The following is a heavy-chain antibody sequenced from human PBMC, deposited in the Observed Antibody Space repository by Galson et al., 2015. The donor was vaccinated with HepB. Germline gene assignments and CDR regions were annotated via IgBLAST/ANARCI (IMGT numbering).Heavy chain of an antibody. Sequence: SLRLSCAASGFTFGDYAMSWFRQAPGKGLEWVGFIRSKAYGGTTEYAASVKGRFTISRDDSKSIAYLQMNSLKTEDTAVYYCTRLTPDGSGDDAFDIWGQGTMVTVSS. D-gene: IGHD3-10*01. J-gene: IGHJ3*02. CDR2: IRSKAYGGTT. CDR1: GFTFGDYA. CDR3: TRLTPDGSGDDAFDI. V-gene: IGHV3-49*03.